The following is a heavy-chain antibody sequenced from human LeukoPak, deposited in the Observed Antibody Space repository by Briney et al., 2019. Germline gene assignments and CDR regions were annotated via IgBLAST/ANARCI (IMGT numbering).Heavy chain of an antibody. J-gene: IGHJ6*03. CDR1: GFTFSTYW. CDR2: ISGDGSST. V-gene: IGHV3-74*01. CDR3: ARVWGGYYYYMDV. Sequence: PGGSLRLSCAASGFTFSTYWMHWVRQAPGKGLVWVSRISGDGSSTNYADSVKGRFTISRDNAKNTLYLQMNSLRAEDTAVYYCARVWGGYYYYMDVWGKGTTVTVSS. D-gene: IGHD3-16*01.